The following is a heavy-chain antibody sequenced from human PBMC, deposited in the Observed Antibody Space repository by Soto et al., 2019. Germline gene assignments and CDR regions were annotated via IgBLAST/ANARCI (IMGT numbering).Heavy chain of an antibody. J-gene: IGHJ6*02. CDR3: AREGFGPLHGLVDV. D-gene: IGHD3-10*01. V-gene: IGHV4-59*03. CDR1: GGSISSYY. Sequence: QVQLQESGPGLVKPSETLSLSCTVSGGSISSYYWSWFRQSPGKRMEWIGYVHHSWGSSYNPSLPSRVAISLDASKRQFSLKGTSVTATDTAMYYCAREGFGPLHGLVDVWGQGTTVTVSS. CDR2: VHHSWGS.